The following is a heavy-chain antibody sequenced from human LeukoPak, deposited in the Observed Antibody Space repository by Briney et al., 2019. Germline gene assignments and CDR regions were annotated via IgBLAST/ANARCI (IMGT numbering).Heavy chain of an antibody. CDR1: GFTFSSYA. Sequence: GGSLRLSCAVSGFTFSSYAMSWVRQAPGKGLEWVSAISGSGGSTYYADSVKGRFTISRDNSKNTLYLQMNSLRAEDTAVYYCAKDLEYYYDSSGPDPLDYWGQGTLVTVSS. J-gene: IGHJ4*02. CDR2: ISGSGGST. V-gene: IGHV3-23*01. D-gene: IGHD3-22*01. CDR3: AKDLEYYYDSSGPDPLDY.